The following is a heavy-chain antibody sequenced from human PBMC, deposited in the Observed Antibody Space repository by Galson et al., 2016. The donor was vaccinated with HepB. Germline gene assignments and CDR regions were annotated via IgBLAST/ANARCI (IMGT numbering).Heavy chain of an antibody. CDR1: GASISSHY. CDR3: ARDLGYDNNKWFDP. D-gene: IGHD3-22*01. J-gene: IGHJ5*02. Sequence: ETLSLTCTVSGASISSHYWGWIRQPPGKGLEWIAYIYDSGSTNYKPSLESRVTISIDTSKNQFSLKLSSVTAADTAFYYCARDLGYDNNKWFDPWGQGTLVTVSS. V-gene: IGHV4-59*11. CDR2: IYDSGST.